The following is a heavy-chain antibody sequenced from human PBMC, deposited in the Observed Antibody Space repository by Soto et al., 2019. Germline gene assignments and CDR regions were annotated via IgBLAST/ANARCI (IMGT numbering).Heavy chain of an antibody. D-gene: IGHD6-19*01. CDR2: ISTSGGRT. V-gene: IGHV3-23*01. Sequence: PGGSLRLSCAASGFTVSSNYMTWVRQAPGKGLEWVSGISTSGGRTYYADSMKARFTISRDNSKNTLYLQMNSLRAEDTAIYYCAKVLEAEQWPADFDYWGQGTLVTVSS. J-gene: IGHJ4*02. CDR3: AKVLEAEQWPADFDY. CDR1: GFTVSSNY.